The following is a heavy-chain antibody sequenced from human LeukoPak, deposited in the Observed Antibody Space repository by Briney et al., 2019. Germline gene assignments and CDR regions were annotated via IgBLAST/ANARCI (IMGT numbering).Heavy chain of an antibody. CDR1: GYTFTDYY. CDR3: ARVGYFGSGSYCPY. J-gene: IGHJ4*02. D-gene: IGHD3-10*01. V-gene: IGHV1-2*02. CDR2: INPSNGGT. Sequence: ASVKVSCKASGYTFTDYYIHWVRQAPGQGLEWMGWINPSNGGTNFAQEFQGRVTMTGDTSISTAYMELSRLTSDDTAVYYCARVGYFGSGSYCPYWGQGTLVTVSS.